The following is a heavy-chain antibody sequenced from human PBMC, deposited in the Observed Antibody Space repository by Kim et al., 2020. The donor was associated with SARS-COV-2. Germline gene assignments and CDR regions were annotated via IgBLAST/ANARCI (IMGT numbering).Heavy chain of an antibody. CDR3: ATSLVGATHDAFDI. J-gene: IGHJ3*02. V-gene: IGHV1-46*01. Sequence: AQTFQGRVSMPRDTSTSTVYMELSSLRSEDTAVYYCATSLVGATHDAFDIWGQGTMVTVSS. D-gene: IGHD1-26*01.